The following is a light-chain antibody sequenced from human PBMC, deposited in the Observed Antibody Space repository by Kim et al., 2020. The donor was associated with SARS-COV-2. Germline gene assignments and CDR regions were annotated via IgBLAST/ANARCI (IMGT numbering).Light chain of an antibody. CDR3: CSFAGTSYV. Sequence: QSALTQPRSVSGSPGQSVTISCTATGSDFGGYNYVSWYQHHPGKAPKLMIYDVTERPSGVPDRFSGSKSGNAASLTISGLQAEDEADYYCCSFAGTSYVFGTGTQLTVL. V-gene: IGLV2-11*01. CDR1: GSDFGGYNY. J-gene: IGLJ1*01. CDR2: DVT.